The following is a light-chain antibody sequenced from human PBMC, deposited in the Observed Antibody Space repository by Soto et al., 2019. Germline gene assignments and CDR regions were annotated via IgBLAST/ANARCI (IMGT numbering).Light chain of an antibody. V-gene: IGLV2-8*01. CDR1: SSDVGGYNY. CDR3: SSYAASNMGV. J-gene: IGLJ2*01. Sequence: QSVLTQPPSASGSPGQSVTISCTGTSSDVGGYNYVSWYQHHPGKAPKLIIYDVTKRPSGVPDRFSGSKSGNTASLTVSGLQAEGEANYYCSSYAASNMGVFGGGTKLTVL. CDR2: DVT.